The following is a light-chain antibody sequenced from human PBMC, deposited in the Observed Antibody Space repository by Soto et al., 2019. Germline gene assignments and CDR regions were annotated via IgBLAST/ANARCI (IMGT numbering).Light chain of an antibody. J-gene: IGKJ3*01. CDR3: QQYGSAPRFT. CDR2: GAS. Sequence: ESVLTQSPGTLSLSPGERATLSCRASQSVSSSYLAWYQQKPGQAPRLLIYGASSRATGIPDRFSGSGSGTDFTLNISRLEPEDFSVYYCQQYGSAPRFTFGPGTKVDIK. CDR1: QSVSSSY. V-gene: IGKV3-20*01.